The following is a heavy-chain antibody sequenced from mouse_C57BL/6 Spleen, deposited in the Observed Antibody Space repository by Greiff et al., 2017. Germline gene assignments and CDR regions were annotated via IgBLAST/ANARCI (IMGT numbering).Heavy chain of an antibody. V-gene: IGHV5-4*01. CDR3: ARDRDGSSPFAY. J-gene: IGHJ3*01. Sequence: DVKLVESGGGLVKPGGSLKLSCAASGFTFSSYAMSWVRQTPEKRREWVATISDGGSYTYYPDNGKGRFPISRDNAKTHLSLQMSHLKSEDTAMSYCARDRDGSSPFAYWGQGTLVPVSA. CDR1: GFTFSSYA. CDR2: ISDGGSYT. D-gene: IGHD1-1*01.